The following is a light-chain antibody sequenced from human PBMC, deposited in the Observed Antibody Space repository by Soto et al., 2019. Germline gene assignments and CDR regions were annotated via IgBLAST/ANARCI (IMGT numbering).Light chain of an antibody. J-gene: IGLJ2*01. CDR2: EVR. CDR3: SSFSSRNALV. CDR1: SRDVGAYNL. Sequence: QSVLIQPASVSGSPGQSITISCSGTSRDVGAYNLVSWYQQFPGKGPKLLIYEVRHRPSGVSYRFSGSKSGNTASLTISSLLPADEAVYFCSSFSSRNALVFGGGTKVTV. V-gene: IGLV2-14*01.